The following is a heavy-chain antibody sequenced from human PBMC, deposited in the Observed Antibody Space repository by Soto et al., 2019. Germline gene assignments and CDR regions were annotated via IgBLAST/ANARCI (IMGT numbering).Heavy chain of an antibody. CDR3: ANSAPMLLRFLEWFG. D-gene: IGHD3-3*01. J-gene: IGHJ4*02. V-gene: IGHV1-69*01. Sequence: QVQLVQSGAEVKKPGSSVKVSCKASGGTFSSYAISWVRQAPGQGLEWMGGIIPIFGTANYAQKFQGRVTITADESTSTAYRELSSLRSEDTDVYYCANSAPMLLRFLEWFGWGQGTLVTVSS. CDR1: GGTFSSYA. CDR2: IIPIFGTA.